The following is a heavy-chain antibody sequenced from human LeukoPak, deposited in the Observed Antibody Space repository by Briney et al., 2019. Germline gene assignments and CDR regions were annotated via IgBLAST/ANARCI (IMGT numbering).Heavy chain of an antibody. CDR3: ARGVGSDSPYYYYGMDV. Sequence: SETLSLTCTVSGGSISSGDYYWSWIRQPPGKGLEWIGYIYYSGSTYYNPSLKSRVTISVDTSKNQFSLKLSSVTAADTAVYYCARGVGSDSPYYYYGMDVWGQGTTVTVSS. V-gene: IGHV4-30-4*01. J-gene: IGHJ6*02. CDR2: IYYSGST. CDR1: GGSISSGDYY. D-gene: IGHD1-26*01.